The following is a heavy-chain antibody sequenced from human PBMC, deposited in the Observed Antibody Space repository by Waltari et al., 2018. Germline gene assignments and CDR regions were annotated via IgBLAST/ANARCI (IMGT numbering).Heavy chain of an antibody. J-gene: IGHJ3*02. CDR1: GYTFTDYY. CDR2: VDPEDGET. CDR3: ATERVGGTHDAFDI. Sequence: EVPLVQSGAEVKKPGATVNISCQASGYTFTDYYMHWVHQAPGTGLEWLVRVDPEDGETKYTQKFKGRVTITADTSTDTAYMELSSVRSEDTAVYYCATERVGGTHDAFDIWGQGTMVTVSS. V-gene: IGHV1-69-2*01. D-gene: IGHD6-19*01.